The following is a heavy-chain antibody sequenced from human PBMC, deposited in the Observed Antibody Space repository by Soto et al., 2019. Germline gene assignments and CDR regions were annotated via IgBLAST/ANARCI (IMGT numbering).Heavy chain of an antibody. D-gene: IGHD3-22*01. CDR3: AKEGYYYDSSGYYGRFGPFGY. V-gene: IGHV3-9*01. J-gene: IGHJ4*02. CDR1: GFTFDGYA. CDR2: ISWNSGSI. Sequence: GGSLRLSCAASGFTFDGYAMHWVRQAPGKGLERVSGISWNSGSIGYADSVKGRFTISRDNAKNSLYLQMNSLRAEDTALYYFAKEGYYYDSSGYYGRFGPFGYWGQGTLVTVSS.